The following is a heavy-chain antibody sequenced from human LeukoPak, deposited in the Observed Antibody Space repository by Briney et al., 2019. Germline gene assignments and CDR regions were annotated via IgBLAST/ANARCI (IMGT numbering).Heavy chain of an antibody. Sequence: GGSLRLSCAASGFTFSSYWMSWVRQAPGKGLEWVANIKQGGSEKYYVDSVKGRFTIPRDNAKNSLYLQMNSLRAEDTAVYYCARDRWGSSSTNWFDPWGQGTLVTVSS. CDR2: IKQGGSEK. CDR1: GFTFSSYW. CDR3: ARDRWGSSSTNWFDP. V-gene: IGHV3-7*01. J-gene: IGHJ5*02. D-gene: IGHD6-13*01.